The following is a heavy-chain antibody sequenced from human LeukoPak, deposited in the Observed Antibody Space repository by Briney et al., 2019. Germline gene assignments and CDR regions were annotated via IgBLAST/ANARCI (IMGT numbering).Heavy chain of an antibody. D-gene: IGHD1-14*01. V-gene: IGHV3-53*01. J-gene: IGHJ4*02. Sequence: GGSLRLCCAASGFAVSSNYMSWVRQAAGKGLEWVSVIYSGGSTYYADSVKGRFTISRDNSKNTLYLQMNSLRAEDTAVHYCARMSIAGEFDYWGQGTLVTVSS. CDR3: ARMSIAGEFDY. CDR2: IYSGGST. CDR1: GFAVSSNY.